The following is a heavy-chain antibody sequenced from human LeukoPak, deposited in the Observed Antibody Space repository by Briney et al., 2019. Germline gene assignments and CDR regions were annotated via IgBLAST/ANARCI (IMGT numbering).Heavy chain of an antibody. CDR2: ISYDGSNK. V-gene: IGHV3-30*04. Sequence: GGSLRLSCAASGFTFSSYAMHWVRQAPGKGLEWVAVISYDGSNKYYADSVKGRFTISRDNAKNSLYLQMNSLRAEDTAVYYCARGGTYYDFWSGYGDYFDYWGQGTLVTVSS. J-gene: IGHJ4*02. CDR3: ARGGTYYDFWSGYGDYFDY. CDR1: GFTFSSYA. D-gene: IGHD3-3*01.